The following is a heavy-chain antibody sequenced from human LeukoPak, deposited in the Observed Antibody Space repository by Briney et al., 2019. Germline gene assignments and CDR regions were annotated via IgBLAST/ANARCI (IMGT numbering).Heavy chain of an antibody. CDR1: GYSFTSYW. CDR2: IYPGDSDT. J-gene: IGHJ4*02. Sequence: GESLKVSCKGPGYSFTSYWIGWVRQMPGKGLEWMGIIYPGDSDTRYSPSFQGQVTISADKSISTAYLQWSSLKASDTAMYYCARRVEYSSSSVFDYWGQGTLVTVSS. V-gene: IGHV5-51*01. D-gene: IGHD6-6*01. CDR3: ARRVEYSSSSVFDY.